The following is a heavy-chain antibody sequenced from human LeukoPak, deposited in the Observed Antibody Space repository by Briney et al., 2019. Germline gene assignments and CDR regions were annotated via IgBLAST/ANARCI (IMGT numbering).Heavy chain of an antibody. D-gene: IGHD6-13*01. CDR2: INPNSGGT. CDR1: GYTFTGYY. Sequence: ASVKVSCKASGYTFTGYYMHWVRQAPGQGLEWMGWINPNSGGTNYAQKFQGRVTMTRDTSISTAYMELSRLRSDDTAVYYCAREYSSPPPQPKVDYWGQGTLVTVSS. V-gene: IGHV1-2*02. CDR3: AREYSSPPPQPKVDY. J-gene: IGHJ4*02.